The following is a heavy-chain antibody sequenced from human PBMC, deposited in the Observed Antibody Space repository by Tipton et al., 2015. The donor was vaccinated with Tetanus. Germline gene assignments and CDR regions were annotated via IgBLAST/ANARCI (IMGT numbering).Heavy chain of an antibody. Sequence: GLVKPSETLSLTCTVSGGSINSGGHFWTWIRQRTGKGLEWIGHIRSRAKNYATFYGASVRGRFRFSRDDSNNVAFLQMDNLQTEDTAFYFCIRLEEFNRGYWGQGTLVTVSS. CDR2: IRSRAKNYAT. V-gene: IGHV3-73*01. D-gene: IGHD3-10*01. CDR3: IRLEEFNRGY. CDR1: GGSINSGGH. J-gene: IGHJ4*02.